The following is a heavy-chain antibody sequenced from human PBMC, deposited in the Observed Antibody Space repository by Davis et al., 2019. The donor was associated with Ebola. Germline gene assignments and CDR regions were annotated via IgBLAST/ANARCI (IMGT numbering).Heavy chain of an antibody. CDR2: MHPNSPNT. Sequence: ASVKVSCKASGYTFTSYNINWVRQAPGQGLEWMGWMHPNSPNTGYAQKFQGRVTMTRNTSIRTAYMELSGLRSEDTAVYYCAHLGPQRYCSGGGCHGYLDYWGQGTLVTVSS. J-gene: IGHJ4*02. D-gene: IGHD2-15*01. CDR1: GYTFTSYN. CDR3: AHLGPQRYCSGGGCHGYLDY. V-gene: IGHV1-8*01.